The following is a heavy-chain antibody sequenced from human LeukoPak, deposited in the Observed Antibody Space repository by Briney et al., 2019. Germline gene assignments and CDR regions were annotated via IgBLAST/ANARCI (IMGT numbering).Heavy chain of an antibody. J-gene: IGHJ4*02. V-gene: IGHV3-23*01. CDR3: GKVGFIGADFDY. Sequence: GGSLRLSCAASGFTFSSDAMSWVRQAPGKGLGWVSAISGSGGSTYYADSVKGRFNLSRDTSKNTLYLQMNRLRAEDTAVYYCGKVGFIGADFDYWGQGNLVTVSS. D-gene: IGHD6-13*01. CDR2: ISGSGGST. CDR1: GFTFSSDA.